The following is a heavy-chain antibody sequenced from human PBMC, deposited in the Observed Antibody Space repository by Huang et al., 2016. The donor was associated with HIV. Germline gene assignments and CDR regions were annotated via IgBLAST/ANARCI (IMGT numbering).Heavy chain of an antibody. Sequence: VQLIQSGAEVKKTGSSVRVSCRASEGTFSSYSIGWMRQAPGQGLEWMGSIIPIFGTTTYAQKFQGRVSIAADESTSTAYMDLNSLRSEDTAVYYCARAALVNNQYFDYWGQGTLVTVSS. J-gene: IGHJ4*02. CDR1: EGTFSSYS. V-gene: IGHV1-69*13. CDR2: IIPIFGTT. D-gene: IGHD5-18*01. CDR3: ARAALVNNQYFDY.